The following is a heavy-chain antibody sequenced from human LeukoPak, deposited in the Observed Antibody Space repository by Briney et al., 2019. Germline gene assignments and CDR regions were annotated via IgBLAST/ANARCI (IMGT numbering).Heavy chain of an antibody. J-gene: IGHJ1*01. V-gene: IGHV4-38-2*02. CDR3: AREGAAAVQH. D-gene: IGHD6-13*01. Sequence: PSETLSLTCTVSGYSISSGYYWGWIRQPPGKGLEWIGSIYHSGSTYYNPSLKSRVTISVDRSKNQFSLKLSSVTAADTAVYYCAREGAAAVQHWGQGTLVTVSS. CDR1: GYSISSGYY. CDR2: IYHSGST.